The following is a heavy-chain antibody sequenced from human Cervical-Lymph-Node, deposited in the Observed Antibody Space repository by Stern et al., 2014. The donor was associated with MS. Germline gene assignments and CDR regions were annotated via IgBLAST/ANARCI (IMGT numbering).Heavy chain of an antibody. J-gene: IGHJ4*02. CDR1: GFTFSTYG. CDR2: ISNDGSKK. D-gene: IGHD6-19*01. Sequence: DQLVESGGGVVQPGRSLRLSCAGSGFTFSTYGMHWVRQAPGKGLEWVALISNDGSKKYYVDSVKGRFTISRDNSKNTMYVHMNSLRDEDTAVYYCAKDRGSGWSLDYWGQGTLVIVSS. CDR3: AKDRGSGWSLDY. V-gene: IGHV3-30*18.